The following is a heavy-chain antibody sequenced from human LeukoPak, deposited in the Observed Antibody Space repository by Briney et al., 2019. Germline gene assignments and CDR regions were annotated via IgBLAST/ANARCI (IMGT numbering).Heavy chain of an antibody. CDR2: INHSGST. D-gene: IGHD3-22*01. CDR1: GGSFSGYY. J-gene: IGHJ4*02. CDR3: ARDSSGYYDSSGYNY. V-gene: IGHV4-34*01. Sequence: SETLSLTCAVYGGSFSGYYWSWIRQPPGKGLEWIGEINHSGSTNYNPSLKSRVTISVDTSKNQFSLKLSSVTAADTAVYYCARDSSGYYDSSGYNYWGQGTLVTVSS.